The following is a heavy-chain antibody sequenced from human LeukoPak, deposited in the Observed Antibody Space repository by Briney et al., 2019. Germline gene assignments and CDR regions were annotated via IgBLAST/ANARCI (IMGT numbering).Heavy chain of an antibody. V-gene: IGHV5-51*04. CDR1: GYSFTSYW. CDR3: ARYYYDSTTIWFDP. CDR2: IYSGDSDT. D-gene: IGHD3-22*01. Sequence: GESLKISCKGSGYSFTSYWIGWVRQMPGKGLEWMGIIYSGDSDTRCSPTLQRQVTISADKPISTAYLQWSSLKAWDTAMYYCARYYYDSTTIWFDPWGQGTLVTVS. J-gene: IGHJ5*02.